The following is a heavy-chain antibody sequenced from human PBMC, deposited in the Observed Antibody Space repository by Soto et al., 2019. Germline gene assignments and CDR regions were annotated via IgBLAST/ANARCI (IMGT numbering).Heavy chain of an antibody. D-gene: IGHD6-19*01. CDR2: ISGSGGST. CDR1: GFTFSSYA. CDR3: ATAPAVAGTLGYFDL. J-gene: IGHJ2*01. V-gene: IGHV3-23*01. Sequence: EVQLLESGGGLVQPGGSLRLSCAASGFTFSSYAMSWVRQAPGKGLEWVSAISGSGGSTYYADSVKGRFTISRDNSKNTLYLQMNSLRAEDTAVYYCATAPAVAGTLGYFDLWGRGTLVTVSS.